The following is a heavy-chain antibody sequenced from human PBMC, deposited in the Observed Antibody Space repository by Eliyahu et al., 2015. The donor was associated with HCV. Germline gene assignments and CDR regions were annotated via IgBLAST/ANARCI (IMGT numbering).Heavy chain of an antibody. D-gene: IGHD3-3*01. Sequence: QVQLQQWGAGLLKPSETLSLTCAVYGGSFSGYYWSWIRQPPGKGLEWIGEINHSGSTNYNPSLKSRVTISVDTSKNQFSLKLSSVTAADTAVYYCARGGFWSGNIFDYWGQGTLVTVSS. CDR2: INHSGST. J-gene: IGHJ4*02. CDR1: GGSFSGYY. V-gene: IGHV4-34*01. CDR3: ARGGFWSGNIFDY.